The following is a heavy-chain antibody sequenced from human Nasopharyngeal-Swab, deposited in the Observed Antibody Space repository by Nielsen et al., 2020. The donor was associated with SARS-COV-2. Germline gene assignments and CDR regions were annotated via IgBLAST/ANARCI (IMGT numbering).Heavy chain of an antibody. V-gene: IGHV4-59*12. CDR3: ARGKYYYDSSGYYY. Sequence: SETLSLTCTVSGGSISSYYWSWIRQPPGKGLEWIGYIYYSGSTNYNPSLKSRVTISVDTTKNQFSLKLSSVTAADTAVYYCARGKYYYDSSGYYYWGQGTLVTVSS. CDR2: IYYSGST. D-gene: IGHD3-22*01. J-gene: IGHJ4*02. CDR1: GGSISSYY.